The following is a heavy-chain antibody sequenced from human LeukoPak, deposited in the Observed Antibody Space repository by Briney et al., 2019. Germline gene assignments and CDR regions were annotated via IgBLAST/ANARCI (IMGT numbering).Heavy chain of an antibody. D-gene: IGHD3-16*01. Sequence: GGSLRLSCAASGFTFSSYEMNWVRQAPGKGLEWVSYISSSGSTIYYADSVKGRFTISRDNSKNTLYLQMNSLRAEDTAVYYCAKPRRGYFDYWGQGTLVTVSS. CDR3: AKPRRGYFDY. CDR1: GFTFSSYE. V-gene: IGHV3-48*03. CDR2: ISSSGSTI. J-gene: IGHJ4*02.